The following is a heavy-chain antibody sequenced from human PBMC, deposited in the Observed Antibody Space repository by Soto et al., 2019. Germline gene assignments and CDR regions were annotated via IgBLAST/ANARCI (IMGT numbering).Heavy chain of an antibody. CDR2: INHSGST. D-gene: IGHD3-9*01. V-gene: IGHV4-34*01. CDR3: ARGRGYDILTGYYSFDY. J-gene: IGHJ4*02. Sequence: SETLSLTCAVYGGSFSGYYWSWIRQPPGKGLEWIGEINHSGSTNYNPSLKSRVTISVDTSKNQLSLKLSSVTAADTAVYYCARGRGYDILTGYYSFDYWGQGTLVTVSS. CDR1: GGSFSGYY.